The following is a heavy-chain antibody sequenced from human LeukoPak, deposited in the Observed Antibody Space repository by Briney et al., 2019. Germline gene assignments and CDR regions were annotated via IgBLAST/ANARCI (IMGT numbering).Heavy chain of an antibody. CDR2: IYYSGST. D-gene: IGHD3-10*01. Sequence: PSETLSLTCTVSGGSISSSSYYWGWIRQPPGKGLEWIGSIYYSGSTYYNPSLKSRVTISVDTSKNQFSLKLSSVTAADTAVYYCARVYGSGSYYNDNWFDPWGQGTLVTVSS. CDR1: GGSISSSSYY. CDR3: ARVYGSGSYYNDNWFDP. V-gene: IGHV4-39*07. J-gene: IGHJ5*02.